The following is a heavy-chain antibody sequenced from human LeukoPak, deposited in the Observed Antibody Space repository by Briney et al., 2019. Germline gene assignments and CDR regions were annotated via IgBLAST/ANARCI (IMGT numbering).Heavy chain of an antibody. D-gene: IGHD2-8*01. CDR2: ISRSSGHI. V-gene: IGHV3-48*01. Sequence: PGGSLRLSCAASGSTFSYHTMNWVRQAPGRGLEWISYISRSSGHIHYADSVKGRFTTSRDNAKSSLYLQMNILGAEDTAVYYCARDPPSCAEGVCFSGLDLWGQGTLVTVSS. CDR1: GSTFSYHT. J-gene: IGHJ5*02. CDR3: ARDPPSCAEGVCFSGLDL.